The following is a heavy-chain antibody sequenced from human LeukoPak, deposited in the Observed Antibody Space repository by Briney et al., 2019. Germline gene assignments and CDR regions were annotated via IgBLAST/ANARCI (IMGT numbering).Heavy chain of an antibody. Sequence: EASVKVSCKASGYTFTSYDINWVRQATGQGLEWMGIINPSGGSTSYTQKFQGRVTMTRDTSTSTVYMELSSLRSEDTAVYYCARYRRDSSSQNWFDPWGQGTLVTVSS. CDR1: GYTFTSYD. V-gene: IGHV1-46*03. J-gene: IGHJ5*02. CDR3: ARYRRDSSSQNWFDP. CDR2: INPSGGST. D-gene: IGHD6-6*01.